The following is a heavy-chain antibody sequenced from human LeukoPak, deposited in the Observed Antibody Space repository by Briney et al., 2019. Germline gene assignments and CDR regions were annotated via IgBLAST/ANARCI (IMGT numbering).Heavy chain of an antibody. CDR3: ARGRPSPVIRITMVRQDAFDI. V-gene: IGHV1-2*02. J-gene: IGHJ3*02. CDR1: GYTFTGYY. D-gene: IGHD3-10*01. CDR2: INPNSGGT. Sequence: ASVKVSCKASGYTFTGYYMHWVRQAPGQGLEWMGWINPNSGGTNYAQKFQGRVTMTRDTSISTAYMELSRLRSDDTAGYYCARGRPSPVIRITMVRQDAFDIWGQGTMVTVSS.